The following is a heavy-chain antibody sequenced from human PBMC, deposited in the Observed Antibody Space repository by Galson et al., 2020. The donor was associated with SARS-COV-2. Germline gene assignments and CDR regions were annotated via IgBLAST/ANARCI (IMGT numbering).Heavy chain of an antibody. D-gene: IGHD1-26*01. V-gene: IGHV1-24*01. J-gene: IGHJ5*02. Sequence: GESLKISCKVSGYTLAELSMHWVRQAPGKGLEWMGGFDPEDGETIYAQKFQGRVTMTEDTSTDTAYMELSSLRSEDTAVYYCATETPVGATGWFDPWGQGTLVTVSS. CDR1: GYTLAELS. CDR3: ATETPVGATGWFDP. CDR2: FDPEDGET.